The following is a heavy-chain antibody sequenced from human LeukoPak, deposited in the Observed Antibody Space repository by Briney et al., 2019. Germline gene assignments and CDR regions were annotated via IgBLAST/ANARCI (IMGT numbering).Heavy chain of an antibody. CDR2: INPNSGGT. CDR1: GYTFTGYY. V-gene: IGHV1-2*06. D-gene: IGHD2-15*01. Sequence: ASVKVSCKASGYTFTGYYMHWVRQAPGQGLEWMGRINPNSGGTNYAQKFQGRVTMTRDKSISTAYMELRRLRSDDTAVYYCARDPGGRYCSGGSCYSGAFDIWGQGTMVTVSS. J-gene: IGHJ3*02. CDR3: ARDPGGRYCSGGSCYSGAFDI.